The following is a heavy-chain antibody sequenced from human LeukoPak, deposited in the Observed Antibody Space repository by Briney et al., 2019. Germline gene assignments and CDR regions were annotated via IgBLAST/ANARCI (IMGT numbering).Heavy chain of an antibody. CDR2: ISAYNGNT. Sequence: ASVKVSCKASGYTFTSYDISWVRQAPGQGLEWMGWISAYNGNTNYAQKLQGRVTMTTDTSTSTAYMELRSLRSDDTAVYYCARDLRVYDFWSGYSFRVGAFDIWGQGTMVTVSS. CDR3: ARDLRVYDFWSGYSFRVGAFDI. J-gene: IGHJ3*02. V-gene: IGHV1-18*01. CDR1: GYTFTSYD. D-gene: IGHD3-3*01.